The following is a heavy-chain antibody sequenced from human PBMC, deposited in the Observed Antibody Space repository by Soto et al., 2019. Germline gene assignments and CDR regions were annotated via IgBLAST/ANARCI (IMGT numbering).Heavy chain of an antibody. Sequence: GAALKSSCEGSGYSFTSYWISWVRQMPGKGLEWMGRIDPSDSYTNYSPSFQGHVTISADKSISTAYLQWSSLKASDTAMYYCARQVVGASWTKDAFDIWGQGTMVTVSS. V-gene: IGHV5-10-1*01. CDR3: ARQVVGASWTKDAFDI. CDR2: IDPSDSYT. J-gene: IGHJ3*02. D-gene: IGHD1-26*01. CDR1: GYSFTSYW.